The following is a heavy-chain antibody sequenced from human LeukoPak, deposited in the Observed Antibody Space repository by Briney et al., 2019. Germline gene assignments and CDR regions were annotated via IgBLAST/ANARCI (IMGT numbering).Heavy chain of an antibody. CDR2: IYPGDSDT. V-gene: IGHV5-51*01. D-gene: IGHD4-17*01. Sequence: GESLRISCKGSGYSFTSYWIGWVRQMPGKGLEWMGIIYPGDSDTRYSPSFQGQVTISADKSISTAYLQWSSLKASDTAMYYCARGGGGGTTVTNYYYYGMDVWGQGTTVTVSS. CDR3: ARGGGGGTTVTNYYYYGMDV. J-gene: IGHJ6*02. CDR1: GYSFTSYW.